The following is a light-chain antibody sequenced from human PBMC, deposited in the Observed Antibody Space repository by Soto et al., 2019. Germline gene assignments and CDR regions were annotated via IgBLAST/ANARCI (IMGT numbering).Light chain of an antibody. Sequence: DIQMTQSPSTLSASVGDRVTITCRASQSVSTWLAWYQQKPGKAPNLLIFKASALQSEVPSRFSGSGSGTEFTLTIDSLQPDDFAPYYCQQYNTYPWTFGQGTKVEIK. V-gene: IGKV1-5*03. J-gene: IGKJ1*01. CDR2: KAS. CDR1: QSVSTW. CDR3: QQYNTYPWT.